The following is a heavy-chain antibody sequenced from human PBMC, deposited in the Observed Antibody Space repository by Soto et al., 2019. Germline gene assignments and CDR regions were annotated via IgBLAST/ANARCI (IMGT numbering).Heavy chain of an antibody. D-gene: IGHD3-10*01. CDR1: GYKFTSYW. V-gene: IGHV5-51*01. Sequence: PGESLKISCQTSGYKFTSYWITWVRQMPGKGLEWVAIINPADSDMRYSPSFQGHVTVSADRSKSTVYLNWSSLKASDTATYFCARQTSWFGELSLDYWGQGTQVTVS. CDR2: INPADSDM. CDR3: ARQTSWFGELSLDY. J-gene: IGHJ4*02.